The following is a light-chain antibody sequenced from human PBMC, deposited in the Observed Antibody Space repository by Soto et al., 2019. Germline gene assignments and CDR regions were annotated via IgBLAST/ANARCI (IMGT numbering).Light chain of an antibody. CDR3: QQYYSYPPT. CDR1: QGISSY. CDR2: AAS. J-gene: IGKJ5*01. Sequence: QLTQSPSCLCASVGGRFTITCRASQGISSYLAWYQQKPGKAPKLLIYAASTLQSGVPSRFSGSGAGTDFTRTSSCLQSEDFATYYCQQYYSYPPTVGQGTRLEIK. V-gene: IGKV1-9*01.